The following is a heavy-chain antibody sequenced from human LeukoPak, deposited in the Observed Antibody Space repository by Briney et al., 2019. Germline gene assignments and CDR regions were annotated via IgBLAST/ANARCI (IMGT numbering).Heavy chain of an antibody. V-gene: IGHV1-18*01. CDR2: ISAYNGNT. CDR3: ARAPFRSWPNWFDP. J-gene: IGHJ5*02. CDR1: GYTFTSYG. Sequence: ASVKVSCKASGYTFTSYGISWVRRAPGQGLEWMGWISAYNGNTNYAQKLQGRVTMTTDTSTSTAYIELRSLRSDDTAVYYCARAPFRSWPNWFDPWGQGTLVTVSS.